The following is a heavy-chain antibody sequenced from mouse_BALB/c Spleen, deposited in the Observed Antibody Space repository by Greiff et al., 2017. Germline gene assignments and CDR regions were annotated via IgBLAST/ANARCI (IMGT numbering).Heavy chain of an antibody. CDR1: GYSFTDYI. D-gene: IGHD1-1*01. Sequence: EVKLQQTGPELVKPGASVKISCKASGYSFTDYIMLWVKQSHGKSLEWIGNINPYYGSTSYNLKFKGKATLTVDKSSSTAYMQLNSLTSEDSAVYYCARGGSSFFFDYWGQGTTLTVSS. V-gene: IGHV1-39*01. J-gene: IGHJ2*01. CDR2: INPYYGST. CDR3: ARGGSSFFFDY.